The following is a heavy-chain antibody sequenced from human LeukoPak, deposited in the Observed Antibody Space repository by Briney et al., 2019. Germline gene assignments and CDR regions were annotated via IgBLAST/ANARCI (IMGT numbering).Heavy chain of an antibody. D-gene: IGHD3-3*01. Sequence: GGSLRLSCAASGFTFSSYAVSWVRQAQGKGLEWVSSITGSGGSTYYADSVKGRFTISRDNSKNTLYLQMNSLRVEDMALYYCAKPDNDFWSGYSPYYFDSWSQGTLVTVSS. CDR2: ITGSGGST. CDR1: GFTFSSYA. V-gene: IGHV3-23*01. CDR3: AKPDNDFWSGYSPYYFDS. J-gene: IGHJ4*02.